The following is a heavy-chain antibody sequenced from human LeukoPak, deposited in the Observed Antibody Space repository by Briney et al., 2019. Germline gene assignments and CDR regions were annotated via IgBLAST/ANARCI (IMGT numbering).Heavy chain of an antibody. CDR1: SVSVISYY. CDR2: INHSGST. V-gene: IGHV4-34*01. CDR3: ARGSGGYTGTDNWFDP. D-gene: IGHD5-12*01. Sequence: SENLSLNVSGYSVSVISYYWSWIPQPPGKGLEWVCEINHSGSTNYNPSLKSRVTISVDPSKNQFSLKLSSVTAADTAVYYCARGSGGYTGTDNWFDPWGQGTLVTVSS. J-gene: IGHJ5*02.